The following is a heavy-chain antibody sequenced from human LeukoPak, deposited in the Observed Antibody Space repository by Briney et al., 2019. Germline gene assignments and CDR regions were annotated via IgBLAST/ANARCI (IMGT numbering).Heavy chain of an antibody. J-gene: IGHJ4*02. CDR2: INPYSGGT. D-gene: IGHD6-19*01. Sequence: ASVKVSCKASGYTFTGYYMHWVRQAPGQGLEWMGWINPYSGGTNYAQKFQGRVTMTRDTSISTAYMELNRLRSDDTAVYYCAKHNMAVAGTGLDYWGQGTLVTVSS. V-gene: IGHV1-2*02. CDR1: GYTFTGYY. CDR3: AKHNMAVAGTGLDY.